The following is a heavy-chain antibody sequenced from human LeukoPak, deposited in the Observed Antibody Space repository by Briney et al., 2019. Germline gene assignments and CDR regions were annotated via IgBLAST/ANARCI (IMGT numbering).Heavy chain of an antibody. CDR2: ISAYNGNT. CDR3: ARVEYDFWSGYYWGYFDY. D-gene: IGHD3-3*01. Sequence: ASVRVSCKASGYTFTSYGISWVRQAPGQGLEWMGWISAYNGNTNYAQKLQGRVTMTTDTSTSTAYMELRSLRSDDTAVYYCARVEYDFWSGYYWGYFDYWGQGTLVTVSS. J-gene: IGHJ4*02. CDR1: GYTFTSYG. V-gene: IGHV1-18*01.